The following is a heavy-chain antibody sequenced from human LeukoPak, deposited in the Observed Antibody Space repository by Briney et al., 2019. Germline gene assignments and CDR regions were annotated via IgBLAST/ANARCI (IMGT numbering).Heavy chain of an antibody. Sequence: GGSLRLSCAASGFTFSSYSMNWVRQAPGKGLEWVSSISSSSSYIYYADSVKGRFTISRDNSKNTLYLQMNSLRAEDTAVYYCTSPYCSSTSCYTGDAFDIWGQGTMVTVSS. CDR3: TSPYCSSTSCYTGDAFDI. D-gene: IGHD2-2*02. CDR1: GFTFSSYS. V-gene: IGHV3-21*04. CDR2: ISSSSSYI. J-gene: IGHJ3*02.